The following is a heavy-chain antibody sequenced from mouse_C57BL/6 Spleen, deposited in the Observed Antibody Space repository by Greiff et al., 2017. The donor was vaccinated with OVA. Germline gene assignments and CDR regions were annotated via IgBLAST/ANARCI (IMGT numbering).Heavy chain of an antibody. J-gene: IGHJ2*01. Sequence: EVMLVESGGDLVKPGGSLKLSCAASGFTFSSYGMSWVRQTPDKRLEWVATISSGGSYNYYPDSVKGRFTISRDNAKNTLYLQMSSLKSEDTAMYYCARLYDGYYGYWGQGTTLTVSS. V-gene: IGHV5-6*01. CDR3: ARLYDGYYGY. CDR1: GFTFSSYG. CDR2: ISSGGSYN. D-gene: IGHD2-3*01.